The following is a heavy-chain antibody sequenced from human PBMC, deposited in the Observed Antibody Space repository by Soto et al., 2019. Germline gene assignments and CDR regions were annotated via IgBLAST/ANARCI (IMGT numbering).Heavy chain of an antibody. CDR3: ARDLMTTVTTPYYYGMDV. V-gene: IGHV1-2*04. CDR1: GCTFTGYY. CDR2: INPNSGGT. Sequence: ASVKVSCKASGCTFTGYYMHWLRQAPGQGLEWMGWINPNSGGTNYGQKFQGWVTMTRDTSISTAYMELSRLRSDETAVYYCARDLMTTVTTPYYYGMDVWGQGTTVTVSS. D-gene: IGHD4-4*01. J-gene: IGHJ6*02.